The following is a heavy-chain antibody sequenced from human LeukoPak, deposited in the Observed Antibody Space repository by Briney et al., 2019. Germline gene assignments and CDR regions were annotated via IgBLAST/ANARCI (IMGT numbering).Heavy chain of an antibody. D-gene: IGHD5-24*01. CDR1: GGSISSYY. CDR3: ARDQMGGDGPKRWNWFDP. Sequence: SETLSLTCTVSGGSISSYYWSWIRQPAGKGLEWIGRIYTSGSTNYNPSLKSRVTMSVDTSKNQFSLKLSSVTAADTAVYYCARDQMGGDGPKRWNWFDPWGQGTLVTVSS. J-gene: IGHJ5*02. CDR2: IYTSGST. V-gene: IGHV4-4*07.